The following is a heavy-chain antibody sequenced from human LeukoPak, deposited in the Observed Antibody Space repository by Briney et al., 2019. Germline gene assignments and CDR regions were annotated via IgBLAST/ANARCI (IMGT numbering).Heavy chain of an antibody. V-gene: IGHV3-23*01. D-gene: IGHD4-17*01. CDR3: AKDSTYGDYPDY. J-gene: IGHJ4*02. CDR1: GFTFSSYA. CDR2: ISGSGGST. Sequence: GGSLRLSCAASGFTFSSYAMSWVRQAPGKELEWVSAISGSGGSTYYADSVKGRFTIPRDNSKNTLYLQMNSLRAEDTAVYYCAKDSTYGDYPDYWGQGTLVTVSS.